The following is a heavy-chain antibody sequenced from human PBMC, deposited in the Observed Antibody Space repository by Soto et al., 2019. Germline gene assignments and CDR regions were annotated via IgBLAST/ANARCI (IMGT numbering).Heavy chain of an antibody. D-gene: IGHD3-22*01. Sequence: ASVKVSCKASGYTFTSYGISWVRQAPGQGLEWMGWISAYNGNTNYAQKLQGRVTMTTDTSTSTAYMELRSLRSDDTAVYYCARDMRGDTYYYDSSGYFLNWGQGTLVTVSS. V-gene: IGHV1-18*01. CDR2: ISAYNGNT. CDR3: ARDMRGDTYYYDSSGYFLN. J-gene: IGHJ4*02. CDR1: GYTFTSYG.